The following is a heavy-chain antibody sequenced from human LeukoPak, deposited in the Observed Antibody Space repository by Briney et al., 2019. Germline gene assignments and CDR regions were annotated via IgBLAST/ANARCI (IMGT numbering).Heavy chain of an antibody. CDR2: ISGSGDGT. J-gene: IGHJ5*02. V-gene: IGHV3-23*01. D-gene: IGHD1-14*01. CDR3: ANKPAGFDP. Sequence: GGSLRLSCTSSGFTFSSDAMTWVRQAPGRGLEWVSSISGSGDGTYYADSVKGRSTISRDNSKNILYLQMNSLRAEDTAVYYCANKPAGFDPWGQGTLVTVSS. CDR1: GFTFSSDA.